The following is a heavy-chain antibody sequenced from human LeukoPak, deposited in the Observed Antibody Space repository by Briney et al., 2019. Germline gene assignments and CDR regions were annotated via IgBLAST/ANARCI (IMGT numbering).Heavy chain of an antibody. J-gene: IGHJ4*02. CDR1: GFSAFGLSSYA. CDR3: TKARTANDYGSGSFYKGFDS. Sequence: GGSLRLSCVASGFSAFGLSSYAMSWVRQAPGKGLEWVSVVSASGFTSYVDSVKGRFTISRDKSKNTVHLDMDTLRAEDTALYYCTKARTANDYGSGSFYKGFDSWGQGTLVTVSS. D-gene: IGHD3-10*01. CDR2: VSASGFT. V-gene: IGHV3-23*01.